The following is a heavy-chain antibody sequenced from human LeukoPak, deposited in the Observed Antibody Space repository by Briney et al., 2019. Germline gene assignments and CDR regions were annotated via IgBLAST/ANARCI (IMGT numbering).Heavy chain of an antibody. J-gene: IGHJ4*02. CDR1: GYSFSVYS. CDR3: ARPKTQHLSSLNY. CDR2: INPNSGGT. D-gene: IGHD6-13*01. V-gene: IGHV1-2*02. Sequence: ASVKVACKASGYSFSVYSLHWVRQAPGQGLEWMGWINPNSGGTSYAQKFQGRVTMTRDTSMRTAYMELNRLRSDDTAVYYCARPKTQHLSSLNYWGQGTLVTISS.